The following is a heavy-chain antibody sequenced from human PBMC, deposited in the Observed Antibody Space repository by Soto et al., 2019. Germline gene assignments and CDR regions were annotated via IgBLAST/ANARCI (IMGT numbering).Heavy chain of an antibody. D-gene: IGHD1-1*01. CDR2: TYYRSRWYN. J-gene: IGHJ6*03. CDR1: GDSVSSNGAA. V-gene: IGHV6-1*01. Sequence: SQTLSLTCAISGDSVSSNGAAWNWIRQSPSRGLEWLGRTYYRSRWYNDYAVSVKSRITVNPDTSKNQFSLHLNSVTPEDTAVFFCAGTTSPQSYYIGRWDKGATVTVSS. CDR3: AGTTSPQSYYIGR.